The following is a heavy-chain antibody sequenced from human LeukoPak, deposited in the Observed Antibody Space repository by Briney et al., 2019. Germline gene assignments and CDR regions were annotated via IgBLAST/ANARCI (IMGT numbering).Heavy chain of an antibody. J-gene: IGHJ4*02. Sequence: GRSLRLSCVASGFTFSSYAMHWVRQAPGKGLKWVTVISYDGSNKYYAGSVKGRFTISRDNSKNTLYLQMNSLRAEDTAVYYCARDGRSGSNYGRVDYWGQGTLVTVSS. CDR3: ARDGRSGSNYGRVDY. D-gene: IGHD1-26*01. CDR1: GFTFSSYA. CDR2: ISYDGSNK. V-gene: IGHV3-30*04.